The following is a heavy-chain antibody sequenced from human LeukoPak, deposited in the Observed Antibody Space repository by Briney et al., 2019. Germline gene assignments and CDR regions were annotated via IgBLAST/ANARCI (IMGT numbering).Heavy chain of an antibody. J-gene: IGHJ4*02. CDR1: SGSISSYY. CDR2: VYYSGSA. CDR3: ARHEKLGQFDY. D-gene: IGHD3-10*01. Sequence: SETLSLTCTVSSGSISSYYWSWIRQPPGKGLEWIGYVYYSGSANYNPSLKSRVTISVDTSKNQFSLKLSSVTAADTAAYYCARHEKLGQFDYWGQGTLVTVSS. V-gene: IGHV4-59*08.